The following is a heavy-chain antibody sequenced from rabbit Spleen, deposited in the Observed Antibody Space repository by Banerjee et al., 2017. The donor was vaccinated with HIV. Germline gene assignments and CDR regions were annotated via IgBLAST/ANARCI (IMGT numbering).Heavy chain of an antibody. J-gene: IGHJ4*01. CDR3: ARGGCSTDCMNL. CDR2: IDAGSSGST. CDR1: GFTLSSYW. D-gene: IGHD7-1*01. Sequence: EESGGDLVKPEGSLPLTCTASGFTLSSYWICWVRQAPGKGLEWIACIDAGSSGSTCYATWAKGRFTISKTSSTTVTLQMTSLTAADTASYFCARGGCSTDCMNLWGPGTLVTVS. V-gene: IGHV1S45*01.